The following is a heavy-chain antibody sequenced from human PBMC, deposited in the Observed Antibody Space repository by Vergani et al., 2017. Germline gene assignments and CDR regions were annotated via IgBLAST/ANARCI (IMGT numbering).Heavy chain of an antibody. CDR2: IYTSGST. CDR3: ARNTIASFVVIILGGYMDV. J-gene: IGHJ6*03. V-gene: IGHV4-61*02. Sequence: QVQLQESGPGLVKPSQTLSLTCTVSGGSISSGSYYRSWIRQPAGKGLEWIGRIYTSGSTNYNPSLKSRVTMSVDTSKNQFSLKLSSVTAADTAVYYCARNTIASFVVIILGGYMDVWSKGTTVTVSS. D-gene: IGHD3-3*01. CDR1: GGSISSGSYY.